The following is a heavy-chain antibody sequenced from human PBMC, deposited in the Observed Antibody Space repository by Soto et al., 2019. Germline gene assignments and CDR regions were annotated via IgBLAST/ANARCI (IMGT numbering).Heavy chain of an antibody. Sequence: GGSLRLSXAASGFTFSSYGMHWVRQAPGKGLEWVAVIWYDGSNKYYADSVKGRFTISRDNSKDTLYLQMNSLRAEDTAVYYCARGRGFWSGSIEVHYYYYGMDVWGQGTTVTVSS. D-gene: IGHD3-3*01. V-gene: IGHV3-33*01. J-gene: IGHJ6*02. CDR3: ARGRGFWSGSIEVHYYYYGMDV. CDR2: IWYDGSNK. CDR1: GFTFSSYG.